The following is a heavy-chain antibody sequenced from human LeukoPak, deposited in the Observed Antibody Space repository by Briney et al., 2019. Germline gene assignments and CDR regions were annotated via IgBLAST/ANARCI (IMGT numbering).Heavy chain of an antibody. J-gene: IGHJ6*03. Sequence: PGGSLRLSCAASGFTFSSYTMNWVRQAPGKGLEWVSSISSSSSYKYYADSVKGRFTISRDNAKNSLYLQMNSLRAEDTAVYYCAKDHRNPERGYYYYYYMDVWGKGTTVTVSS. CDR3: AKDHRNPERGYYYYYYMDV. CDR2: ISSSSSYK. D-gene: IGHD4-11*01. V-gene: IGHV3-21*01. CDR1: GFTFSSYT.